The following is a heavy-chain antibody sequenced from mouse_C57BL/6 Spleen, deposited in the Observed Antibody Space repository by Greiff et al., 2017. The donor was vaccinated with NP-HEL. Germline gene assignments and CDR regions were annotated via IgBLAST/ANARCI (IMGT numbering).Heavy chain of an antibody. D-gene: IGHD3-3*01. CDR3: ARHKDEGAMDY. CDR1: GYTFTEYT. J-gene: IGHJ4*01. Sequence: QVQLQQSGAELVKPGASVKLSCKASGYTFTEYTIHWVKQRSGQGLEWIGWFYPGSGSTTYNEKFQDQATLTADKSSRTVYLQLSRLKSENYAVSFCARHKDEGAMDYWGQGTSVTVSS. CDR2: FYPGSGST. V-gene: IGHV1-62-2*01.